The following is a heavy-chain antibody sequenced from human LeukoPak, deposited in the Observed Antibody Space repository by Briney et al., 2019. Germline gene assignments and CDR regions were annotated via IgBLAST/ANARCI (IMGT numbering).Heavy chain of an antibody. Sequence: SQTLSLTCTVSGFSISSGHYWGWVRQPPGAGLEWIGSVYQSGTTYYNPSLKSRVTTSVDMSKNQFSLRLRPVTAADTAVYYCARIFIRNGYSSYFDCWGQGTLVTVSS. CDR3: ARIFIRNGYSSYFDC. V-gene: IGHV4-38-2*02. CDR1: GFSISSGHY. J-gene: IGHJ4*02. D-gene: IGHD5-18*01. CDR2: VYQSGTT.